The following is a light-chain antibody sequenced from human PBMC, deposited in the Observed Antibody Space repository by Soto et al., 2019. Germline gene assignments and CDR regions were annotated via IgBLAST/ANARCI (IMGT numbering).Light chain of an antibody. V-gene: IGLV1-40*01. J-gene: IGLJ2*01. CDR1: SSNIGARYD. Sequence: QSALTQPPSVSGAPGQRVTISCTGSSSNIGARYDVHWYQQLPGTAPKLLIYGNSNRPSGVPDRFSGSKSGTSASLAITGLQAEDEADYYCQSYDSSLSGSVFGGGTKVTVL. CDR2: GNS. CDR3: QSYDSSLSGSV.